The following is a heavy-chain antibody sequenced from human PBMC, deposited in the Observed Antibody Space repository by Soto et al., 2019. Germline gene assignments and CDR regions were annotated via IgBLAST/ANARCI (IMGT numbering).Heavy chain of an antibody. D-gene: IGHD6-13*01. J-gene: IGHJ6*02. CDR2: IDASGNS. V-gene: IGHV4-4*07. Sequence: SETLSLTCTVSGDSIGSYYGNWIRQPAGKGLEWIGRIDASGNSNYNPSLKSRVTMSVDTSKKQFSLKVTSVTAADTAVYYCARYSSNWFQTEGMDVWGQGTTVTVSS. CDR3: ARYSSNWFQTEGMDV. CDR1: GDSIGSYY.